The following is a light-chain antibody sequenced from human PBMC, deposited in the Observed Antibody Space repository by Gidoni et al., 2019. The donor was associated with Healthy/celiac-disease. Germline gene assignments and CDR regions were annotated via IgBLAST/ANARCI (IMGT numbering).Light chain of an antibody. CDR3: AAWYDSLSGPV. V-gene: IGLV1-47*01. Sequence: QSVLTQPPSASGTPGQRVTISGSGSSSNIGSNYVYWYQQLPGTAPKLLIYRNNPRPSGVPARFSGSKSGTSASLAISGLRSEDEADYYCAAWYDSLSGPVFGGGTKLTVL. J-gene: IGLJ3*02. CDR2: RNN. CDR1: SSNIGSNY.